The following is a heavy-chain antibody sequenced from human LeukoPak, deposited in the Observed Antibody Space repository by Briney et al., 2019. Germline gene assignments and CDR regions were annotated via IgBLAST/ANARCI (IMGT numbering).Heavy chain of an antibody. Sequence: SETLSLTCTVSGVSINYYYWMWIRQPPGKGLEWIGYIYYSGSTNYNPSLKSRVTISVDTSKNQFSLKLSSVTAADTAVYYCARDAPYNWNDNYYYGMDVWGQGTTVTVSS. CDR3: ARDAPYNWNDNYYYGMDV. D-gene: IGHD1-1*01. CDR1: GVSINYYY. V-gene: IGHV4-59*01. CDR2: IYYSGST. J-gene: IGHJ6*02.